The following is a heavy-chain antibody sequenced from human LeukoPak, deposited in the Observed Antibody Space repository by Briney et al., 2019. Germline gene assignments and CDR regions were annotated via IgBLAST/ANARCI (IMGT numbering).Heavy chain of an antibody. D-gene: IGHD3-22*01. CDR1: GFTFSSYS. V-gene: IGHV3-48*04. CDR3: ARVGSGYYYALGYFDY. Sequence: PGGSLRLSCAASGFTFSSYSMNWVRQAPGKGLEWVSYISSSSSTIYYADSVKGRFTISRDNAKNSLYLQMNSLRAEDTAVYYCARVGSGYYYALGYFDYWGQGTLVTVSS. CDR2: ISSSSSTI. J-gene: IGHJ4*02.